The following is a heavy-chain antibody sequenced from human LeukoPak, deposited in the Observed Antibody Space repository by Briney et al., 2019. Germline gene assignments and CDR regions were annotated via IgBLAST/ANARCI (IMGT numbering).Heavy chain of an antibody. J-gene: IGHJ3*02. CDR3: ARGGSGSYDAFDI. CDR2: IYYSGST. D-gene: IGHD3-10*01. V-gene: IGHV4-59*08. Sequence: SETLSLTCTVSGGSISGYYWSWIRQPPGKGLEWIGYIYYSGSTNYNPSLKSRVTISVDTSKNQFSLKLSSVTAADTAVYYCARGGSGSYDAFDIWGQGTMVTVSS. CDR1: GGSISGYY.